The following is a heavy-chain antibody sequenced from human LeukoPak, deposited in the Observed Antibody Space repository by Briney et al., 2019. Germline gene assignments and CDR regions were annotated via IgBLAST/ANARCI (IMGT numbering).Heavy chain of an antibody. CDR3: ATRSDDYDSSAYYH. Sequence: GASVKVSCMASGYTFTSYDINWVRQATGQGLEWMGWVNPNSGNTGYAQKFQGRVTMTRNTATSTVYMDLSSLTSDDTAIYYCATRSDDYDSSAYYHWGLGTLVTVSS. CDR2: VNPNSGNT. J-gene: IGHJ4*02. CDR1: GYTFTSYD. D-gene: IGHD3-22*01. V-gene: IGHV1-8*02.